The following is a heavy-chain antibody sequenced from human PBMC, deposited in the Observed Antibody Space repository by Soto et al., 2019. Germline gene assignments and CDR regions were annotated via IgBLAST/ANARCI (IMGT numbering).Heavy chain of an antibody. CDR1: GGSISSYY. V-gene: IGHV4-59*08. CDR2: IYYSGST. D-gene: IGHD6-25*01. CDR3: ARRPETGGAFDI. Sequence: QVQLQESGPGLVKPSETLSLTCTVSGGSISSYYWSWIRQPPGKGLEWIGYIYYSGSTNYNPSLKSRLTISVDTPKNQFSLKLSSVTAADTAVYYCARRPETGGAFDIWGQGTMVTVSS. J-gene: IGHJ3*02.